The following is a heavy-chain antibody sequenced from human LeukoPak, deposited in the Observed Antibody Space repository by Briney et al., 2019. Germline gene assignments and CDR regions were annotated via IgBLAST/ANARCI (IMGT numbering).Heavy chain of an antibody. Sequence: GGSLRLSCAASGFTFSSYEMNWVRQAPGKGLEWVSLIYSGGDTYYADSVKGRFTISRDNSKNTLYLQMNSLRTEDTAVYYCARDTSGTYPGAFDIWGQGTTVTVSS. CDR1: GFTFSSYE. CDR2: IYSGGDT. V-gene: IGHV3-66*02. D-gene: IGHD1-26*01. CDR3: ARDTSGTYPGAFDI. J-gene: IGHJ3*02.